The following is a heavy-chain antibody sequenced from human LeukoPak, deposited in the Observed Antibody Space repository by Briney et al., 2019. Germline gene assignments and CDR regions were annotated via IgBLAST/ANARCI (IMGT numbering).Heavy chain of an antibody. V-gene: IGHV3-7*01. D-gene: IGHD3-16*01. CDR3: ASGRQLGY. J-gene: IGHJ4*02. Sequence: GGSLRLSCAASGFTFSSYRMSWVRQAPGKGLEWVANIKEDGSEKYYVASVKGRFSISRDNAKNSLYLQMNSLRAEDTAVYYCASGRQLGYWGQGTLVTVSS. CDR1: GFTFSSYR. CDR2: IKEDGSEK.